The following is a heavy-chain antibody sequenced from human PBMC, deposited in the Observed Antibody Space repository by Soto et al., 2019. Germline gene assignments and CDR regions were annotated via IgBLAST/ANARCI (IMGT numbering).Heavy chain of an antibody. J-gene: IGHJ4*02. V-gene: IGHV1-2*02. D-gene: IGHD5-12*01. CDR1: GYTFTGYY. CDR2: INPNSGGT. Sequence: QVQLVQSGAEVKKPGASVKVSCKASGYTFTGYYMHWVRQAPGQGLEWMGWINPNSGGTNYAQQFQGRVTMTRDTSISTAYMELSRLRSDDTAVYYFAREVVEMATIYDYWGQGTMVTVSS. CDR3: AREVVEMATIYDY.